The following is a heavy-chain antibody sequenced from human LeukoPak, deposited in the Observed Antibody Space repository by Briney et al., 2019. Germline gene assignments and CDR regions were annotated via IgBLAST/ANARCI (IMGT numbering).Heavy chain of an antibody. J-gene: IGHJ6*02. CDR2: IYYSGST. D-gene: IGHD3-10*01. CDR3: ARHDCITTACYYFYGMDV. CDR1: GGSISSSSYY. V-gene: IGHV4-39*01. Sequence: NTSETLSLTCTVSGGSISSSSYYWGWIRQPPGKGPEWIGSIYYSGSTYYNPSLKSRVTISVDTSKNQFSLKLSSVTATDTAVYYCARHDCITTACYYFYGMDVWGQGTTVTVSS.